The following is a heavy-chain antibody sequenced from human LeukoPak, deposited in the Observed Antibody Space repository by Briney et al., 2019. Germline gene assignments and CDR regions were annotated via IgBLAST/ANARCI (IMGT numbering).Heavy chain of an antibody. Sequence: KTSETLSLTCTVSGGSISSSSYYWGWIRQPPGTGLEWIGSIYYSGSTYYNPSLKSRVTISVDTSKNQFSLKLSSVTAADTAVYYCARHEGAWDAFDIWGQGTMVTVSS. V-gene: IGHV4-39*01. D-gene: IGHD3-16*01. CDR1: GGSISSSSYY. CDR3: ARHEGAWDAFDI. J-gene: IGHJ3*02. CDR2: IYYSGST.